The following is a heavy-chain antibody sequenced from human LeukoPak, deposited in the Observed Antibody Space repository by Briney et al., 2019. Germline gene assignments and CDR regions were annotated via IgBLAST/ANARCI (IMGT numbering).Heavy chain of an antibody. D-gene: IGHD3-16*02. V-gene: IGHV4-38-2*02. Sequence: SEALSLTCAVSGYSISSGYYWGWIRQPPGKGLEWIGSIYHSGSTYYNPSLKSRVTISVDTSKNQSSLKLSSVTAADTAVYYCARERDYVWGSYRPKVDYWGQGTLVTVSS. CDR1: GYSISSGYY. CDR3: ARERDYVWGSYRPKVDY. J-gene: IGHJ4*02. CDR2: IYHSGST.